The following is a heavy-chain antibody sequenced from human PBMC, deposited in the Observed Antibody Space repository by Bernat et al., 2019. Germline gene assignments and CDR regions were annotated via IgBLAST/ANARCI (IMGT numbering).Heavy chain of an antibody. CDR3: ARDRNLWYSTSWFDAFDV. Sequence: QVQLVESGGGGVQPGRSLRLSGTASGFTFSDYPMHWVRQAPGKGLEGVALISYNGNTKYYGDSVRDRFTISRDNSKNTLYLQMSSLRVEDTAVYYCARDRNLWYSTSWFDAFDVWGQGTRVTVSS. V-gene: IGHV3-30-3*01. D-gene: IGHD6-13*01. J-gene: IGHJ3*01. CDR2: ISYNGNTK. CDR1: GFTFSDYP.